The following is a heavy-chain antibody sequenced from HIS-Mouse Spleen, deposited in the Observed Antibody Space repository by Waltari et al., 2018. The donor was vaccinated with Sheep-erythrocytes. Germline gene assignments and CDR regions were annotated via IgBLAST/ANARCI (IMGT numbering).Heavy chain of an antibody. CDR1: GGSFSGHH. Sequence: QVQLQQWGAGLLKPSETLSLTCAVYGGSFSGHHWSWLRQPPGKGLEGLGEIIHSGSTNHNPSLKRRVTISVDTSKNQLSPKLSSVTAADTAVYYCARVRDYGSGTSYYYGMDVWGQGTTVTVSS. J-gene: IGHJ6*02. CDR2: IIHSGST. D-gene: IGHD3-10*01. CDR3: ARVRDYGSGTSYYYGMDV. V-gene: IGHV4-34*12.